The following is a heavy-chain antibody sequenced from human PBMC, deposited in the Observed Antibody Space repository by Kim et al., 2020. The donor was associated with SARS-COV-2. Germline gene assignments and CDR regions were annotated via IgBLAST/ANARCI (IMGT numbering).Heavy chain of an antibody. CDR1: GFTFSSYE. D-gene: IGHD2-8*01. Sequence: GGSLRLSCAASGFTFSSYEMNWVRQAPGKGLEWVSYISSSGSTIYYADSVKGRFTISRDNAKNSLYLQMNSLRAEDTAVYYCARGSYSTTLTYYYGMDVWGQGTTVTVSS. J-gene: IGHJ6*02. CDR2: ISSSGSTI. V-gene: IGHV3-48*03. CDR3: ARGSYSTTLTYYYGMDV.